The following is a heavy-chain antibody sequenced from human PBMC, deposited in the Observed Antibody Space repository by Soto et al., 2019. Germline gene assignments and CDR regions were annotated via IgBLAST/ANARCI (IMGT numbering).Heavy chain of an antibody. V-gene: IGHV1-69*01. CDR3: ARLSRPNYYDTSGFFKDNWFDP. Sequence: QVQLVQSGAEVKKPGSSMKVSCKASGGTFNSYDINWVRQAPGQGLEWMGGIIPIVETPKYAQKFQGRVTINADESTTTVYMEVSSLRSEDTAMYYCARLSRPNYYDTSGFFKDNWFDPWGQGTLVTVSS. J-gene: IGHJ5*02. CDR1: GGTFNSYD. CDR2: IIPIVETP. D-gene: IGHD3-22*01.